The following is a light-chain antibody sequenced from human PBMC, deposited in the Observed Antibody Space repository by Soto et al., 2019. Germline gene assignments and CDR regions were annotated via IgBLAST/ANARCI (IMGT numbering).Light chain of an antibody. CDR2: EVS. V-gene: IGLV2-18*02. CDR1: SSDVGSYNR. CDR3: SSYTRSSTLI. Sequence: QSVLTQPPSVSGSPGQSVTISCTGTSSDVGSYNRVSWYQQPPGTAPKLMIYEVSNRPSGVPDRFSGSKSGNTASLTISGLKYEDEAEYYCSSYTRSSTLIFGGGTKVXVL. J-gene: IGLJ2*01.